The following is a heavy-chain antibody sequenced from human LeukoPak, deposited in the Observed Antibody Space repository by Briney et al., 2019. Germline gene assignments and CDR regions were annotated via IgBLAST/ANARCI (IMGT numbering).Heavy chain of an antibody. D-gene: IGHD3-10*01. V-gene: IGHV4-4*07. J-gene: IGHJ6*03. CDR3: ARGSNYYGSGSAYYYYMDV. Sequence: LETLSLTCTFSGGSINNFYWSWIRQPAGKGLEWIGRIHASENTNYNPSLKSRVTMSVDTSKNQFSLKLSSVTAADTAVYYCARGSNYYGSGSAYYYYMDVWGQGTTDTVSS. CDR2: IHASENT. CDR1: GGSINNFY.